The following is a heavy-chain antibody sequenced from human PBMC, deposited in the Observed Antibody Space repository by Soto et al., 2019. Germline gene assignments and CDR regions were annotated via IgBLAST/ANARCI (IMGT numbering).Heavy chain of an antibody. J-gene: IGHJ4*02. CDR2: IWYDGSNK. CDR3: ARDWGGLGY. Sequence: GGSLRLSCAASGFTFSSYGMHWVRQAPGKGLEWVAVIWYDGSNKYYVDSVKGRFTISRDNAKSSLYLEMNSLRVEDTAMYYCARDWGGLGYWGQGTLVTVSS. V-gene: IGHV3-33*01. CDR1: GFTFSSYG. D-gene: IGHD3-10*01.